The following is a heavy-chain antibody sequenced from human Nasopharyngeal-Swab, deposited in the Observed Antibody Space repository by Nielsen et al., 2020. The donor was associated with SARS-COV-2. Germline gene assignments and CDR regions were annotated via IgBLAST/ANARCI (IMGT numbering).Heavy chain of an antibody. J-gene: IGHJ4*02. Sequence: SETLSLTCTVSGGSVSSGSYYWSWIRQPPGKGLEWIGYIYYSGSTNYNPSLKGRVTISVDTSKNQFSLKLSSVTAADTAVYYCARGGGITIFGVVIIREFDYWGQGTLVTVSS. CDR3: ARGGGITIFGVVIIREFDY. V-gene: IGHV4-61*01. D-gene: IGHD3-3*01. CDR1: GGSVSSGSYY. CDR2: IYYSGST.